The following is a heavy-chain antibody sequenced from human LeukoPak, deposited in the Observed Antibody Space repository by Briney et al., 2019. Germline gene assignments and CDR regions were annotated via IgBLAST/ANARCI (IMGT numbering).Heavy chain of an antibody. J-gene: IGHJ6*03. CDR1: GFTFSSNY. CDR2: IYSGGST. V-gene: IGHV3-66*04. D-gene: IGHD3-10*01. Sequence: PGGSLRLSCAASGFTFSSNYMSWVRQAPGKGLEWVSLIYSGGSTYYADSVKGRFTISRDNSKNTLYLQMNSLRAEDTALYYCARLSAYYYGSYFYYYMDVWGKGTTVTVSS. CDR3: ARLSAYYYGSYFYYYMDV.